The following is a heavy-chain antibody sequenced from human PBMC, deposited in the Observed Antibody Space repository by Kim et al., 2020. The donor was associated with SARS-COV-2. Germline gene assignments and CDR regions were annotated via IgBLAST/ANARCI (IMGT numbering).Heavy chain of an antibody. D-gene: IGHD2-2*01. CDR1: GGSISSYY. CDR3: ARFRGTSHGMDV. V-gene: IGHV4-59*01. Sequence: SETLSLTCTVSGGSISSYYWSWIRQPPGKGLEWIGYIYYSGSTNYNPSLKSRVTISVDTSKNQFSLKLSSVTAADTAVYYCARFRGTSHGMDVWGQGTTVTVSS. CDR2: IYYSGST. J-gene: IGHJ6*02.